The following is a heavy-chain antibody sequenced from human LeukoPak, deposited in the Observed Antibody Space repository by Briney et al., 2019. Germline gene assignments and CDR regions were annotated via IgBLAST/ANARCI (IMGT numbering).Heavy chain of an antibody. CDR3: ARASGSYYTEYYFDY. J-gene: IGHJ4*02. CDR1: GGSISSYY. Sequence: PSETLSLTCTVSGGSISSYYWSWIRQPPGKGLEWIGYIYYSGSTNYNPSLKSRVTISVDTSKNQFSLKLSSVTAADTAVYYCARASGSYYTEYYFDYWGQGTLVTVSS. D-gene: IGHD1-26*01. CDR2: IYYSGST. V-gene: IGHV4-59*01.